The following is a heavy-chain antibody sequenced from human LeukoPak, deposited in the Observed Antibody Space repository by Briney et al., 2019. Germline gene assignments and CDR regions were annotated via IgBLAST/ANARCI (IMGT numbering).Heavy chain of an antibody. CDR1: GVTLSDHH. CDR3: ARDDNYVWGSYIDY. CDR2: ISSSSSYI. Sequence: GGSLTLSCAASGVTLSDHHMDWVRQAPGKGLEWVSSISSSSSYIYYADSVKGRFTISRDNAKNSLYLQMNSLRAEDTAVYYCARDDNYVWGSYIDYWGQGTLVTVSS. D-gene: IGHD3-16*01. J-gene: IGHJ4*02. V-gene: IGHV3-21*01.